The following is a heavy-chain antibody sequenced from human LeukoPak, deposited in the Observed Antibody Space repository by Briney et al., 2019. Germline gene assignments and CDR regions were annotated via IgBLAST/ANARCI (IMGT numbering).Heavy chain of an antibody. J-gene: IGHJ4*02. CDR3: ARGSTMIVVY. CDR2: IYYSGST. V-gene: IGHV4-31*03. D-gene: IGHD3-22*01. Sequence: SETLSLTCTVSGGSISSGGYYWSWIRQHPGKGLEWIGYIYYSGSTYYNPSLKSRVTISVDTSKNQFSLKLSSVTAADTAVYYRARGSTMIVVYWGQGTLVTVSS. CDR1: GGSISSGGYY.